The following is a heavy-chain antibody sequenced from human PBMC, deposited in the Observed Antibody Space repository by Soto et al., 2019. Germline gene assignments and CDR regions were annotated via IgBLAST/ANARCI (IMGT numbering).Heavy chain of an antibody. V-gene: IGHV3-48*03. CDR1: GFTFSSYE. CDR2: ISSSGSTI. Sequence: GSLRLSCAASGFTFSSYEMNWVRQAPGKGLEWVSYISSSGSTIYYADSVKGRFTISRDNAKNSLYLQMNSLRAEDTAVYYCARARGIGINWFDPWGQGTLVTVSS. D-gene: IGHD3-10*01. CDR3: ARARGIGINWFDP. J-gene: IGHJ5*02.